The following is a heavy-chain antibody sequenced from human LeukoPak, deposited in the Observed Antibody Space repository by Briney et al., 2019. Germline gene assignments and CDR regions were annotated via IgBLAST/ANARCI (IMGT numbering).Heavy chain of an antibody. J-gene: IGHJ4*02. Sequence: GGSLRLSCAASGFTFRTYWINWVRQAPGKGLEWVANIKEDGSEKYYMDSVKGRFTISRDNAKNSLYLQMNSLRAEDTAVYYCARDLSGYYDSSGYYSHPLYFDYWGQGTLVTVSS. V-gene: IGHV3-7*01. CDR3: ARDLSGYYDSSGYYSHPLYFDY. D-gene: IGHD3-22*01. CDR1: GFTFRTYW. CDR2: IKEDGSEK.